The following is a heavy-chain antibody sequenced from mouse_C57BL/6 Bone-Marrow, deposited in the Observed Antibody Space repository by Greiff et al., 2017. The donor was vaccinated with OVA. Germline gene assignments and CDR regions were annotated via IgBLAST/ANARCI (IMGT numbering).Heavy chain of an antibody. V-gene: IGHV5-6*01. CDR3: ARHARSDY. CDR1: GFTFSSYG. Sequence: EVQGVESGGDLVKPGGSLKLSCAASGFTFSSYGMSWVRQTPDQRLEWVATISSGGSYTYYPDSVKGRFTISRDNAKNTLYLQMSSLKSEDTAMYYCARHARSDYWGQGTTLTVSS. CDR2: ISSGGSYT. J-gene: IGHJ2*01.